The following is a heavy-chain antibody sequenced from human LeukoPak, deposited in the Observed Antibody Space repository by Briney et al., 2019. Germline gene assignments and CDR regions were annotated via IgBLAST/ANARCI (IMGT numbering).Heavy chain of an antibody. V-gene: IGHV1-8*01. CDR3: ARNKRFLMPRAFDI. J-gene: IGHJ3*02. CDR2: MNPNSGNT. D-gene: IGHD2-2*01. Sequence: ASVKVSCKASGYTFTSYDMNWVRQATGQGLEWMGSMNPNSGNTGYAQKFQGRVTMTRNTSISTAYMELSSLRSEDTAVYYCARNKRFLMPRAFDIWGQGTMVTVSS. CDR1: GYTFTSYD.